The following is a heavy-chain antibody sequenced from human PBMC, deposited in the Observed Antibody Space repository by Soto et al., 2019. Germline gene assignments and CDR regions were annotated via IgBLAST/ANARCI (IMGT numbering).Heavy chain of an antibody. J-gene: IGHJ6*03. V-gene: IGHV5-51*01. CDR2: IYPGDSDT. CDR3: ARQVAAPGIFYYYYYVDV. CDR1: GYSFTSYW. Sequence: GESLKISCRGSGYSFTSYWIAWVRQMPGKGLEWMGIIYPGDSDTRYSPSFQGQVTISADKSISTAYLQWSSLKASDTAMYYCARQVAAPGIFYYYYYVDVWGKGTTVTVSS. D-gene: IGHD6-13*01.